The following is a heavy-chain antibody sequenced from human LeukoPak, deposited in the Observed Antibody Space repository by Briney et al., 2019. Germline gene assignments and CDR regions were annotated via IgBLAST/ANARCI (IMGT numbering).Heavy chain of an antibody. V-gene: IGHV3-21*01. CDR3: ARAGDPFRSSYYFVDY. J-gene: IGHJ4*02. D-gene: IGHD3-3*01. Sequence: GGSLRLSCAASGFTFSSYSMNWVRQAPGKGLEWVSSISSSSSYIYYADSVKGRFTISKDNAKNSLYLQMNSLRAEDTAVYYCARAGDPFRSSYYFVDYWGQGTLVTVSS. CDR1: GFTFSSYS. CDR2: ISSSSSYI.